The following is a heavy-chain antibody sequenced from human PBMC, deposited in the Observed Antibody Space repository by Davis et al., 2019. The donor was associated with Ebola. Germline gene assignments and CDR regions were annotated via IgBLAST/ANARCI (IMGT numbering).Heavy chain of an antibody. D-gene: IGHD5-12*01. CDR2: IIPIFGTA. Sequence: SVKVSCKASGGTFSSYAISWVRQAPGQGLEWMGGIIPIFGTANYAQKFQGRVTITADESTSTAYMELSSLRSEDTAVYYCARGKYSGYGYYYYMDVWGKGTTVTVSS. CDR1: GGTFSSYA. J-gene: IGHJ6*03. V-gene: IGHV1-69*13. CDR3: ARGKYSGYGYYYYMDV.